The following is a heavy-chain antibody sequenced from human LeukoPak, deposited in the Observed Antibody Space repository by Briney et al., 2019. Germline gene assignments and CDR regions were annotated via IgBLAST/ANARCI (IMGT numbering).Heavy chain of an antibody. J-gene: IGHJ4*02. CDR3: ARGGSHFDY. CDR1: GGSLSSYY. CDR2: IYYSGST. V-gene: IGHV4-59*01. Sequence: PSETLSLTCTVSGGSLSSYYWSWIRKPPGKGLEWIGYIYYSGSTNYNLTLKSRVTISVDTSKNQFSLKLSSVTAADTAVYYCARGGSHFDYWGQGTLVTVSS.